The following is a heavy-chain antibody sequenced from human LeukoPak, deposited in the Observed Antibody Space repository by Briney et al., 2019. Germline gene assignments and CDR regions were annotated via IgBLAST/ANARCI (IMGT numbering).Heavy chain of an antibody. J-gene: IGHJ4*02. CDR3: VRDWGPYDSHLDF. D-gene: IGHD3-16*01. CDR1: GFIFSRHQ. Sequence: GGSLRLSCAASGFIFSRHQMGWARQAPGKGLEWVAFISEDGGHSRDYPDSVRGRFTISRDDAKKSLYLQMDSLTAEDTATYYCVRDWGPYDSHLDFWGQGPRVTVSS. V-gene: IGHV3-48*03. CDR2: ISEDGGHSR.